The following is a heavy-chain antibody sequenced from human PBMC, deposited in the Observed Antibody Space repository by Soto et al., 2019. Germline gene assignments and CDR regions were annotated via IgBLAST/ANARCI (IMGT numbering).Heavy chain of an antibody. Sequence: PGGSLRLSCVASGFTFSSYSIVWVRQAPGKGLEWDSYIFTTGTIMYYADSLKGRFTVSRDNAKNSVFLLLNSLRAEDTAVYYCARDKDWAFDYWGQGP. D-gene: IGHD3-9*01. V-gene: IGHV3-48*03. CDR1: GFTFSSYS. CDR2: IFTTGTIM. CDR3: ARDKDWAFDY. J-gene: IGHJ4*02.